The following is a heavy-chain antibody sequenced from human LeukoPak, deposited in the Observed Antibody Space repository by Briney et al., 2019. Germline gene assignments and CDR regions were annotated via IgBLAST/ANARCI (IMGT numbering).Heavy chain of an antibody. CDR3: ARGDELETYFDY. Sequence: PSETLSLTCAVYGGSFSGYYWSWIRQPPGKGLEWIGEINHSGSTNYNPSLKSRVTISVDTSKNQFSLKLSSVTAADTAVYYCARGDELETYFDYWGQGTLVTVSS. J-gene: IGHJ4*02. CDR2: INHSGST. V-gene: IGHV4-34*01. D-gene: IGHD1-1*01. CDR1: GGSFSGYY.